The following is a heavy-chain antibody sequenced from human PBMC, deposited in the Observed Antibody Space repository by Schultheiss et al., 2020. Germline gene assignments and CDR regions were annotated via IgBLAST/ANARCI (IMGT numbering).Heavy chain of an antibody. J-gene: IGHJ4*02. CDR3: AKEDNKYSNTN. CDR1: GFTFSSYG. V-gene: IGHV3-30*18. Sequence: GGSLRLSCAASGFTFSSYGMHWVRQAPGKGLEWVAVISYDGSNKYYADSVKGRFTISRDNSKNTLYLQMNSLRAEDTAVYYCAKEDNKYSNTNWGQGTLVTVSS. CDR2: ISYDGSNK. D-gene: IGHD6-6*01.